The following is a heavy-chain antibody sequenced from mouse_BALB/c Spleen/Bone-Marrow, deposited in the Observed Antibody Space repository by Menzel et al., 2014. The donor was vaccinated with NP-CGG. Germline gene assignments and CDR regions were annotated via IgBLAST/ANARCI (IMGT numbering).Heavy chain of an antibody. Sequence: EVKLVESGGGLVLPGGSMKLSCVASGFTFSNYWMNWVRQSPERGLEWVADVRLQSNNYATHYAVSVKGRFTISRDDSKSSVYLQMNNVRPEDTGIYNCTGRYSYPYAMAYLGQRTSVTVSS. CDR1: GFTFSNYW. CDR2: VRLQSNNYAT. CDR3: TGRYSYPYAMAY. J-gene: IGHJ4*01. V-gene: IGHV6-6*02.